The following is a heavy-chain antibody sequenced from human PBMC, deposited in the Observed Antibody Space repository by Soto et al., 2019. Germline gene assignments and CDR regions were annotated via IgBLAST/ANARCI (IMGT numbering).Heavy chain of an antibody. CDR1: GGTFNGYG. J-gene: IGHJ3*01. Sequence: QVQLVQSGAVVKKPGSSVEVSCKASGGTFNGYGISWVRQAPGQGLEGMGGTVPVFDTSKYAPRFQGRVTITADKSTSTAYMELSSVRSEDTAINFCARGVSNSGAYYTGPSAYDLWGQGTLVIVSS. CDR3: ARGVSNSGAYYTGPSAYDL. D-gene: IGHD3-10*01. CDR2: TVPVFDTS. V-gene: IGHV1-69*06.